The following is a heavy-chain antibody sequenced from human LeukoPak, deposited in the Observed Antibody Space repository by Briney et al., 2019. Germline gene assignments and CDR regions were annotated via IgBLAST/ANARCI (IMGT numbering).Heavy chain of an antibody. Sequence: GASVKVSCKASGGTFSSYAISWVRQAPGQGLEWMGGIIPIFGTANYAQKFQGRVTMTRNTSISTAYMELSSLRSEDTAVYYCARGLRLVVAAPYYWFDPWGQGTLVTVSS. V-gene: IGHV1-69*05. J-gene: IGHJ5*02. CDR1: GGTFSSYA. D-gene: IGHD2-15*01. CDR3: ARGLRLVVAAPYYWFDP. CDR2: IIPIFGTA.